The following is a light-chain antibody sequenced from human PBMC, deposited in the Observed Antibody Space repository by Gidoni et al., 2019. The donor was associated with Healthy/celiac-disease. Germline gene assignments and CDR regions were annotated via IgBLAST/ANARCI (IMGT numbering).Light chain of an antibody. CDR3: QQYNNWPPLT. J-gene: IGKJ4*01. Sequence: EIVMTQSPATLSVSPGERATLSCRASQSVSSNLAWYQQKPGQAPRLLIYGASTRVTGIPARFSGSGSGTEFTLTISSLQSEDFAVYCCQQYNNWPPLTFXGXTKVEIK. CDR2: GAS. V-gene: IGKV3-15*01. CDR1: QSVSSN.